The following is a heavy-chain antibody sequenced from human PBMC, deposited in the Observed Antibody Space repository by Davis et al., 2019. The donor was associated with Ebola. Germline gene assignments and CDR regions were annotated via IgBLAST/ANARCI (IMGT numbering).Heavy chain of an antibody. J-gene: IGHJ6*04. CDR2: ISYDGSNK. Sequence: GESLKISCAASGFPFSPYGMHWVRQVPGKGLDWVAFISYDGSNKYYADSVRDRFTISRDNSKNTLYLQMNRLRAEDTAVYYCARDERTIAPYYYGLDVWGKGTTVTVSS. CDR3: ARDERTIAPYYYGLDV. D-gene: IGHD6-13*01. V-gene: IGHV3-33*05. CDR1: GFPFSPYG.